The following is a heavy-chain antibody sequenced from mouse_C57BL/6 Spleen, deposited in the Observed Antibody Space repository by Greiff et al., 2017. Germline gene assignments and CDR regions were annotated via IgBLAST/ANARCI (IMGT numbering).Heavy chain of an antibody. V-gene: IGHV5-17*01. D-gene: IGHD2-3*01. Sequence: EVQLLEPGGGLVKPGASLKLSCAASGFTFSDYGMHWVRQAPEQGLEWVAYISSGSSTIYYADTVKGRFTISRDNAKNTLIMQMTGLRCEDTDMYYCDWPDGYYGYFDVWGKGTTVTVSS. CDR3: DWPDGYYGYFDV. J-gene: IGHJ1*03. CDR1: GFTFSDYG. CDR2: ISSGSSTI.